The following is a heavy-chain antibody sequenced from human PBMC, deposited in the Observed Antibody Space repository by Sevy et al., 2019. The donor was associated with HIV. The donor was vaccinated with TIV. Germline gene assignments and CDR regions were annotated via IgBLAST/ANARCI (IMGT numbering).Heavy chain of an antibody. Sequence: GGSLRVSCAASGFTFSSYGMHWVRQAPGKGLEWVALIWYDGTQKYYADSVKGRFTISRDNSKNMLYLQMNSLRAEDTAVSYCAKGADISGHKHDNFDNWGQGSLVTVSS. V-gene: IGHV3-33*06. CDR1: GFTFSSYG. D-gene: IGHD1-26*01. CDR3: AKGADISGHKHDNFDN. CDR2: IWYDGTQK. J-gene: IGHJ4*02.